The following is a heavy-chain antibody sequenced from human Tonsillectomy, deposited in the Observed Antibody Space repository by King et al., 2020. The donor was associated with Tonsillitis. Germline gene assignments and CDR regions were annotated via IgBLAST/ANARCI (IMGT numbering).Heavy chain of an antibody. J-gene: IGHJ4*02. CDR3: AAVAGRFDY. CDR1: GFTFSSYG. V-gene: IGHV3-30*03. D-gene: IGHD6-19*01. CDR2: ISYDGSNK. Sequence: VQLVESGGGVVQPGRSLRLSCAASGFTFSSYGMRWVRQAPGKGLEWVAVISYDGSNKYYADSVKGRFTISRDNSKNTLYLQMNSLRAEDTAVYYCAAVAGRFDYWGQGTLVTVSS.